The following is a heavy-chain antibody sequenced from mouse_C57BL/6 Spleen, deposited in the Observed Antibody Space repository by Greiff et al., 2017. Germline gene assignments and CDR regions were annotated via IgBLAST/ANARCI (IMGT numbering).Heavy chain of an antibody. CDR2: ISYDGSN. CDR1: GYSITSGYY. J-gene: IGHJ2*01. D-gene: IGHD4-1*01. CDR3: ASGTGCDY. V-gene: IGHV3-6*01. Sequence: EVKLQQSGPGLVKPSQSLSLTCSVTGYSITSGYYWNWIRQFPGNKLEWMGYISYDGSNNYNPSLKNRISITRDTSKNQFFLKLNSVTTEDTATYYCASGTGCDYWGQGTTLTVSS.